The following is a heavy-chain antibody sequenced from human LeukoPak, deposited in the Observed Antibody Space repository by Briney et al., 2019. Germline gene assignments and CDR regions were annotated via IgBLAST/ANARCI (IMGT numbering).Heavy chain of an antibody. CDR2: IYTSGST. V-gene: IGHV4-61*02. CDR1: GGSISSGSYY. J-gene: IGHJ5*02. Sequence: SQTLCLTCTVSGGSISSGSYYWSWIRQPAGKGLEWIGRIYTSGSTNYNPSLKSRVTISVGTSKNQFSLKLSSVTAADTAVYYCARADRSTIRSWFDPWGQGTLVTVSS. D-gene: IGHD3-22*01. CDR3: ARADRSTIRSWFDP.